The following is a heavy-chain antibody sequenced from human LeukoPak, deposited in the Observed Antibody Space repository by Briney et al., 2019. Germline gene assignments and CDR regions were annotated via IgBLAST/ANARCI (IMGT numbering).Heavy chain of an antibody. V-gene: IGHV3-21*01. Sequence: GGSLRLSCAASGFTFSSYSINWVRQAPGKGLEWVSSISGSSTYIYYGDSVKGRFTISRDNAKNSVHLLMSSLRAEDTAVYYCAREGGTGWYYFDFWGRGALVTVSS. CDR1: GFTFSSYS. J-gene: IGHJ4*02. CDR2: ISGSSTYI. CDR3: AREGGTGWYYFDF. D-gene: IGHD6-19*01.